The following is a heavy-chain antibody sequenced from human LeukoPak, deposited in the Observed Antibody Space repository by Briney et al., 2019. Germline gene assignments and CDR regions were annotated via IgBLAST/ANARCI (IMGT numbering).Heavy chain of an antibody. V-gene: IGHV1-69*01. CDR2: IIPIFGTA. J-gene: IGHJ4*02. CDR1: GGTFSSYA. CDR3: ARDREYYDSSSYLDY. D-gene: IGHD3-22*01. Sequence: SVRVSCKASGGTFSSYAISWVRQAPGQGLEWMGGIIPIFGTANYAQKFQGRVTITADESTSTAYMELSSLRSEDTAVYYCARDREYYDSSSYLDYWGQGTLVTVSS.